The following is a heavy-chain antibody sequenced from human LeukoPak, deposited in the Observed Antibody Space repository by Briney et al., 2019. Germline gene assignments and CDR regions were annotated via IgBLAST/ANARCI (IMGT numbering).Heavy chain of an antibody. CDR1: GGSFSGYY. CDR3: ARAGYYYDSSGYPPFDY. D-gene: IGHD3-22*01. CDR2: INHSGST. V-gene: IGHV4-34*01. J-gene: IGHJ4*02. Sequence: KSSETLSLTCAVYGGSFSGYYWSWIRQPPGKGLEWIGEINHSGSTNYNPSLKSRVTISVDTSKNQFSLKLSSVTAADTAVYYCARAGYYYDSSGYPPFDYWGQGTLVTVSS.